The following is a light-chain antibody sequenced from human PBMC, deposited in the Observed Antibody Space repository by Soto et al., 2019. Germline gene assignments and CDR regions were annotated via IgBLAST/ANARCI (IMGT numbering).Light chain of an antibody. CDR2: DAS. V-gene: IGKV3-11*01. J-gene: IGKJ5*01. Sequence: EIFLTPSPSTLSLVAVQIATLTCRASQSVSSYLAWYQQKPGQAPRLLIYDASNRATGIPARFSGSGSGTDFTLTISSLALEDFAVYYCQQRSNWPPITFGQGTRLEI. CDR1: QSVSSY. CDR3: QQRSNWPPIT.